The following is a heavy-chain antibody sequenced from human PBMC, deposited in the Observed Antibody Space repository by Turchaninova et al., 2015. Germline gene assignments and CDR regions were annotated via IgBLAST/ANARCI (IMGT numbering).Heavy chain of an antibody. V-gene: IGHV4-34*01. J-gene: IGHJ6*03. Sequence: QVQLQQWGAGLLKPSETLSLTCPVYGESFSGYYWSWIRQPPGKGLEGIGEINHSGSTNYNPSLKSRVTISVDTSKNQFSLKLSSVTAADTAVYYCARLDTPMKGSYYYYMDVWGKGTTVTVSS. CDR2: INHSGST. CDR3: ARLDTPMKGSYYYYMDV. CDR1: GESFSGYY. D-gene: IGHD5-18*01.